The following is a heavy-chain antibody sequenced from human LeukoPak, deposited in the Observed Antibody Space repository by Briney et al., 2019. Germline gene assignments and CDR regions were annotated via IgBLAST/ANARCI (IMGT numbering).Heavy chain of an antibody. CDR1: GFTFDDYG. CDR2: INWNGGST. CDR3: ASAGVAAAGPPFDY. V-gene: IGHV3-20*04. D-gene: IGHD6-13*01. Sequence: GGSLRLSCAASGFTFDDYGMSWFRQAPGKGLEWVSGINWNGGSTGYADSVKGRFTISRDNAKNSLYLQMNSLRAEDTALYYCASAGVAAAGPPFDYWGQGTLVTVSS. J-gene: IGHJ4*02.